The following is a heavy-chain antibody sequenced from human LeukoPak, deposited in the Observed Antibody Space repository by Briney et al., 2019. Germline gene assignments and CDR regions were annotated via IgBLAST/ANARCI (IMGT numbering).Heavy chain of an antibody. CDR2: ISAYNGNT. D-gene: IGHD3-10*01. CDR1: GFTFTSYG. J-gene: IGHJ4*02. Sequence: ASVKVSCKASGFTFTSYGISWVRQAPGQGLEWMGWISAYNGNTNYAQKLQGRVTMTTDTSTSTAYMELRSLRSDDTAAYYCAKAPLRVGSVPGRFDFDFWGQGTLVTVSS. V-gene: IGHV1-18*01. CDR3: AKAPLRVGSVPGRFDFDF.